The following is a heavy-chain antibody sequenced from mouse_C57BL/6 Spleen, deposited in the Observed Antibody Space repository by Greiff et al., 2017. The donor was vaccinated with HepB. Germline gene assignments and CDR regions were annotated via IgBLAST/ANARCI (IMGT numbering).Heavy chain of an antibody. V-gene: IGHV1-26*01. CDR3: ARREDYGSSSDY. J-gene: IGHJ2*01. CDR1: GYTFTDYY. Sequence: VQLQQSGPELVKPGASVKISCKASGYTFTDYYMNWVKQSHGKSLEWIGDINPNNGGTSYNQKFKGKATLTVDKSSSTAYMELRSLTSEDSAVYYCARREDYGSSSDYWGQGTTLTVSS. D-gene: IGHD1-1*01. CDR2: INPNNGGT.